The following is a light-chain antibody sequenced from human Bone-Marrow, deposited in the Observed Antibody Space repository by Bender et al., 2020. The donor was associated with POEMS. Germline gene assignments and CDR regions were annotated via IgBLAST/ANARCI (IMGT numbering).Light chain of an antibody. Sequence: QSALTQPASVSASPGQSISISCTGTSDDVGFSKSVSWYQQYPGKAPKLLTYGVTNRPPGVSDRFSASQSDNTASLTISGLRAEDEANYYCASYRRGSSVVFGGGTRVTVL. V-gene: IGLV2-14*01. CDR1: SDDVGFSKS. CDR2: GVT. CDR3: ASYRRGSSVV. J-gene: IGLJ2*01.